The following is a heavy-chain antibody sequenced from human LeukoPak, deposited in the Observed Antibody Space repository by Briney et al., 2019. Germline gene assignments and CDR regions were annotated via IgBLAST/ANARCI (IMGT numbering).Heavy chain of an antibody. CDR3: ARSSTVTDFDY. V-gene: IGHV5-51*01. CDR2: IYPGDSDT. J-gene: IGHJ4*02. CDR1: GYSFTSYW. Sequence: GESLKISCKGSGYSFTSYWIGWVRQMPGKGLEWMGIIYPGDSDTRYSPSFQGQATISAAKSISTAYLQWSSLKASDTAMYYCARSSTVTDFDYWGQGTLVTVSS. D-gene: IGHD4-17*01.